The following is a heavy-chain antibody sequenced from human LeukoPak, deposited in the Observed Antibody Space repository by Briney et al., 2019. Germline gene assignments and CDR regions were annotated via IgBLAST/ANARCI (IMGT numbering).Heavy chain of an antibody. V-gene: IGHV3-73*01. CDR1: GVTLSGSA. CDR3: TRLYDSGFDY. CDR2: MRSKGNNYAT. Sequence: GGSLRLSCAASGVTLSGSAMHWVRQASGEGLEWVGRMRSKGNNYATAYAASMKGSFTTVTDHSKNTAYMQMNSLKTEATAVYYCTRLYDSGFDYWGQGTMVTVSS. J-gene: IGHJ4*02. D-gene: IGHD3-10*01.